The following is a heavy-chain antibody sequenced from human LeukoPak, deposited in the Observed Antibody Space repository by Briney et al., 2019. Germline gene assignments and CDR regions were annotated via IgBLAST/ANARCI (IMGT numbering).Heavy chain of an antibody. CDR2: IYYSGST. Sequence: SETLSLTYTVTGGSISSYYWTWIRQPPGKGLEWIGYIYYSGSTNYNPSLKSRVTISVDTSKNQFSLKLSSVTAADTAVYYCARVQGHYFYYGMTSGAKGPRSPSP. J-gene: IGHJ6*02. CDR3: ARVQGHYFYYGMTS. V-gene: IGHV4-59*01. CDR1: GGSISSYY.